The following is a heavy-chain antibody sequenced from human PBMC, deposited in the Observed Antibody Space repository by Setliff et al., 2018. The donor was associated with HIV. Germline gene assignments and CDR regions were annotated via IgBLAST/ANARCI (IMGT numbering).Heavy chain of an antibody. Sequence: SETLSLTCAVYGGSFSGYYWSWIRQPPGKGLEWIGEIIHTGSTNYNPSLKSRVTISVDTSKNQFSLRLSSVTAADTAVYYCARGRSCSCSSCYLVYYYYYGMDVWGHGSTVTVSS. CDR3: ARGRSCSCSSCYLVYYYYYGMDV. V-gene: IGHV4-34*01. CDR1: GGSFSGYY. CDR2: IIHTGST. D-gene: IGHD2-2*01. J-gene: IGHJ6*02.